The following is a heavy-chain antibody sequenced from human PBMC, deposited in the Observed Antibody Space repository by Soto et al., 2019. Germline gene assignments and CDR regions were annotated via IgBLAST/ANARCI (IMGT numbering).Heavy chain of an antibody. CDR2: IIPILGIA. CDR3: ARSIVVVPAATVYYYMDV. V-gene: IGHV1-69*02. Sequence: GASVKVSCKASGGTFSSYTISWVRQAPGQGLEWMGRIIPILGIANYAQKFQGRVTITADKSTSTAYMELSSLRSEDTAVYYCARSIVVVPAATVYYYMDVWAKGPRSPSP. CDR1: GGTFSSYT. D-gene: IGHD2-2*01. J-gene: IGHJ6*03.